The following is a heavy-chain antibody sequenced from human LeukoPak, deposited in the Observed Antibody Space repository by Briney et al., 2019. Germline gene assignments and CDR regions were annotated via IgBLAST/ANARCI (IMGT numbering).Heavy chain of an antibody. CDR3: AGEGNRIAAPDNNWFDP. Sequence: GASVKVSCKASGGIFRRHALSWVRQAPGQGLEWMGGIVPIFGTTNYAPSLQGRVTFTTDESMNTAYMELIDLKFEATAVYYCAGEGNRIAAPDNNWFDPWGQGTLVTVSS. D-gene: IGHD6-13*01. V-gene: IGHV1-69*05. J-gene: IGHJ5*02. CDR1: GGIFRRHA. CDR2: IVPIFGTT.